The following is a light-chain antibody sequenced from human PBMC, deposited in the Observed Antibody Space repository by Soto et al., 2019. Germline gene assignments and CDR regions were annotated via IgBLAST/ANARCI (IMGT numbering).Light chain of an antibody. CDR2: KAS. V-gene: IGKV1-5*03. CDR1: QSISIW. J-gene: IGKJ1*01. Sequence: DIQMTQSPSTLSASVGDRVTITCRASQSISIWLAWYQQKPGKALKILIYKASSLESGVPSRFSGSGSGTEFTLTISSLQPDDFATYYCQQYSTYTPRTFGQGTKVDIK. CDR3: QQYSTYTPRT.